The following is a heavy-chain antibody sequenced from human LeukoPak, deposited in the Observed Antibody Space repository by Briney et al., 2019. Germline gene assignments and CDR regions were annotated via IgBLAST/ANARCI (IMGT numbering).Heavy chain of an antibody. Sequence: GGSLRLSCEASGFTFSAYAMTWVRQALGKGLEWVSAISGSGENTYYTDSVKGRFTVSRDNSKNTLYLQLNSLRAEDTAVYYCVKGGWLDYWGQGALVTVSS. CDR1: GFTFSAYA. V-gene: IGHV3-23*01. D-gene: IGHD5-12*01. CDR2: ISGSGENT. J-gene: IGHJ4*02. CDR3: VKGGWLDY.